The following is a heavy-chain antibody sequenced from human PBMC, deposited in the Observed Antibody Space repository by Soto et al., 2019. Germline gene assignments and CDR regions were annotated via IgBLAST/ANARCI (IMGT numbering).Heavy chain of an antibody. CDR1: GYTFTGYY. CDR3: AREGVVVPAAHDNWFDP. J-gene: IGHJ5*02. V-gene: IGHV1-2*04. D-gene: IGHD2-2*01. CDR2: INPNGGGT. Sequence: QVQLVQSGAEVKKPGASVKVSCKASGYTFTGYYMHWVRQAPGQGLEWMGWINPNGGGTNYAQKFQGWVTMTRDTSISTAYMELSRLRSDDTAVYYCAREGVVVPAAHDNWFDPWGQGTLVTVSS.